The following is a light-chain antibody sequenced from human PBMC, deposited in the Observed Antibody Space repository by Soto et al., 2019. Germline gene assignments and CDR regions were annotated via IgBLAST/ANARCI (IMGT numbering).Light chain of an antibody. V-gene: IGKV3-20*01. Sequence: EIVLTQSPGTLSLSPGERVTLSCRASQSVSSSYLAWYQQKPGQAPRLLIYGASSRATAIPDRFSGSGSGTDFTLTISRLEPEYFAVYYCQQYGSSLLTFGPGTKVDIK. CDR3: QQYGSSLLT. J-gene: IGKJ3*01. CDR1: QSVSSSY. CDR2: GAS.